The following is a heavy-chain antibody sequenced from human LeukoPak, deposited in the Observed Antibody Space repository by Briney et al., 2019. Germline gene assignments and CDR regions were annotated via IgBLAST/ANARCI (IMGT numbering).Heavy chain of an antibody. CDR3: ARASSRGYSYGQDY. V-gene: IGHV3-23*01. J-gene: IGHJ4*02. CDR1: GFTFSSYA. D-gene: IGHD5-18*01. Sequence: SGGSLRLSCAASGFTFSSYAMSWVRQAPGKGLEWVSVISGSGGSTHYADSVKGRFTISRDSSKNTLYLQMNSLRAEDTAVYYCARASSRGYSYGQDYWGQGTLVTVSS. CDR2: ISGSGGST.